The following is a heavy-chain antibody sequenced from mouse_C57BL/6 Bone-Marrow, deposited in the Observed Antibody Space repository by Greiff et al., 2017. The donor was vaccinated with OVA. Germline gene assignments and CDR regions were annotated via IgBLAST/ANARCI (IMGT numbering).Heavy chain of an antibody. D-gene: IGHD5-1-1*01. J-gene: IGHJ1*03. CDR2: IYPNSGST. CDR1: GYTFTSYW. V-gene: IGHV1-64*01. Sequence: VQLQQPGAELVKPGASVKLSCKASGYTFTSYWMHWVKQRPGQGLEWIGMIYPNSGSTNYNEKFKSKATLTVDKSSSTAYLQLSSLTSEDSAVYYCAPIRSYFDVWGTGTTVTVSS. CDR3: APIRSYFDV.